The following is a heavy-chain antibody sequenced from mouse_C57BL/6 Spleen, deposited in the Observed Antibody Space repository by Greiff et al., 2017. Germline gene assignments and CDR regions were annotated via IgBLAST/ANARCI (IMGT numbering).Heavy chain of an antibody. CDR3: TTDYYGSSYDWYFDV. V-gene: IGHV14-4*01. CDR2: IDPENGDT. J-gene: IGHJ1*03. CDR1: GFNIKDDY. Sequence: VQLQQSGAELVRPGASVKLSCTASGFNIKDDYMHWVKQRPEQGLEWIGWIDPENGDTEYASKFQGKATITADTSSNTAYLQLSSLTSEDTAVXYCTTDYYGSSYDWYFDVWGTGTTVTVSS. D-gene: IGHD1-1*01.